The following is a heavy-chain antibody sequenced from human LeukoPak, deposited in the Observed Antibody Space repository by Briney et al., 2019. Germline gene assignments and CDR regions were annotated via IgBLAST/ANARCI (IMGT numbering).Heavy chain of an antibody. D-gene: IGHD6-13*01. Sequence: GESLKISCKGSGYSFTSYWIGWVRQMPGKGLEWMGIIYPGDSDTRYSPSFQGQVTISADKSISTAYLQWSSLKASDTAMYYCARQHRMMYSSSWTDAFDIWGQGTMVTASS. CDR1: GYSFTSYW. V-gene: IGHV5-51*01. CDR2: IYPGDSDT. J-gene: IGHJ3*02. CDR3: ARQHRMMYSSSWTDAFDI.